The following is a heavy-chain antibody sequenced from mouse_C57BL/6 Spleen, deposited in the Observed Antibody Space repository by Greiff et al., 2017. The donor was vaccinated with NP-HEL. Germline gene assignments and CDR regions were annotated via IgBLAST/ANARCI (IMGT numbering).Heavy chain of an antibody. CDR1: GFTFSIYA. V-gene: IGHV5-4*01. CDR2: ISDGGSYT. J-gene: IGHJ4*01. Sequence: EVKLMESGGGLVKPGGSLKLSCAASGFTFSIYAMSWVRQTPEKRLEWVATISDGGSYTYYPDNVKGRFTIARDNAKNNLYLQMSHLKSEDTAMYYCAREPAYYSNYPYAMDYWGQGTSVTVSS. D-gene: IGHD2-5*01. CDR3: AREPAYYSNYPYAMDY.